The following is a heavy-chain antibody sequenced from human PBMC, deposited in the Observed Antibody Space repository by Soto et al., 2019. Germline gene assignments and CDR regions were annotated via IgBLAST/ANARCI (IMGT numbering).Heavy chain of an antibody. CDR3: ARGSYYYDSSGYYYVGDFDY. CDR1: GGSISSYY. V-gene: IGHV4-59*01. CDR2: IYYSGST. J-gene: IGHJ4*02. D-gene: IGHD3-22*01. Sequence: SETLSLTCTVSGGSISSYYWSWIRQPPGKGLEWIGYIYYSGSTNYNPSLKSRVTISVDTSKNQFSLKLSSVTAADTAVYYCARGSYYYDSSGYYYVGDFDYWGQGTLVTVPS.